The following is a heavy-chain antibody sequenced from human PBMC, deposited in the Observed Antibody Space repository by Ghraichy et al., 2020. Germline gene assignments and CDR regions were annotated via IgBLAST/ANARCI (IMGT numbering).Heavy chain of an antibody. V-gene: IGHV4-39*07. CDR2: VYFSGST. Sequence: ETLSLTCTVSGGSIGSSNYYWGWIRQPPGKGLEWIGSVYFSGSTYYNLSLKSRVTISVDTSKNQFSLKLSSVTAADTAVYYCARDHGLYSSSWIFDYWGQGTLVTVSS. CDR1: GGSIGSSNYY. CDR3: ARDHGLYSSSWIFDY. J-gene: IGHJ4*02. D-gene: IGHD6-13*01.